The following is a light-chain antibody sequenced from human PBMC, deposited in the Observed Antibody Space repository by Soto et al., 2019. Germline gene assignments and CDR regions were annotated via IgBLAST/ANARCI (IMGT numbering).Light chain of an antibody. CDR1: QGISSY. CDR3: QHLNSYPFT. J-gene: IGKJ4*01. V-gene: IGKV1-9*01. Sequence: DIQLTQSPSFLSASVGDRVTITCRASQGISSYLAWYQQKPGKAPKLLIYAASTLQSGVPSRFSGSGSGTEFTLTISSLQPEDFATDYCQHLNSYPFTFGGGTKVEIK. CDR2: AAS.